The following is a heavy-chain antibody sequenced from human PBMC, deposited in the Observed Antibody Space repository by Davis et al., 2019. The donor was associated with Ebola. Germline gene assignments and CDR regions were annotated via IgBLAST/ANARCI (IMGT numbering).Heavy chain of an antibody. V-gene: IGHV4-39*07. J-gene: IGHJ4*02. Sequence: PSETLSLTCTVSGGSISSSSYYWGWIRQPPGKGLEWIGSIYYSGSTNYNPSLKSRVTMSVDTSKNQFSLKLTSVTAADTAVYYCARSSSTSSHSDSWGQGTLVTVSS. CDR2: IYYSGST. CDR3: ARSSSTSSHSDS. CDR1: GGSISSSSYY. D-gene: IGHD6-13*01.